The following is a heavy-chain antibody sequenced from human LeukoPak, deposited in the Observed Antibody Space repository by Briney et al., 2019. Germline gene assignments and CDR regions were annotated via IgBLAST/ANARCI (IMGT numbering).Heavy chain of an antibody. CDR2: ISGSNGNT. J-gene: IGHJ4*02. D-gene: IGHD6-19*01. CDR3: ARDAGYSSGWRFDY. Sequence: GASVKVSCKASGYTFTRYGMSWVRQAPGQGLEWMGWISGSNGNTNYAQKLQGRVTITADKSTSTAYMELSSLRSEDTAVYYCARDAGYSSGWRFDYWGQGTLVTVSS. V-gene: IGHV1-18*01. CDR1: GYTFTRYG.